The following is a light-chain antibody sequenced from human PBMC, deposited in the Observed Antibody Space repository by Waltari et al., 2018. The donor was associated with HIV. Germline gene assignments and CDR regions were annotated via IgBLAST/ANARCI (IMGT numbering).Light chain of an antibody. V-gene: IGKV3-15*01. CDR2: DAS. Sequence: EIMMTQSPATLSVSPGERATLSCRASQSVSSNLAWYKQKPGQAPSLLIYDASTRATDIPARFSGSGSGTEFTLTISNLQSEDFAVYYCQQNHDWPPITFGQGTRLEIK. J-gene: IGKJ5*01. CDR1: QSVSSN. CDR3: QQNHDWPPIT.